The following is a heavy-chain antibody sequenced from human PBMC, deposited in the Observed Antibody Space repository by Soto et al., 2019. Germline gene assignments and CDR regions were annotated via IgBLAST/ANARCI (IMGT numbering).Heavy chain of an antibody. Sequence: LKISCKGSGYSFTSYWISWVRQMPGKGLEWMGRIDPSDSYTNYSPSFQGHVTISADKSISTAYLQWSSLKASDTAMYYCARPSSSGSYSPYYYYGMDVWGQGTTVTVSS. CDR3: ARPSSSGSYSPYYYYGMDV. D-gene: IGHD1-26*01. V-gene: IGHV5-10-1*01. CDR2: IDPSDSYT. CDR1: GYSFTSYW. J-gene: IGHJ6*02.